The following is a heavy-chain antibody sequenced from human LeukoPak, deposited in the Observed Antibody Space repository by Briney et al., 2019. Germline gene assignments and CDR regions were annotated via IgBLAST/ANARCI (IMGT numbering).Heavy chain of an antibody. CDR1: GFTFSSYG. Sequence: AGGSLRLSCAAPGFTFSSYGMHWVRQAPGKGLEWVAVIWYDGSNKYYADSVKGRFTISRDNSKNTLYLQMNSLRAEDTAVYYCAKGGWFGELFPLDYWGQGTLVTVSS. CDR3: AKGGWFGELFPLDY. V-gene: IGHV3-33*06. J-gene: IGHJ4*02. CDR2: IWYDGSNK. D-gene: IGHD3-10*01.